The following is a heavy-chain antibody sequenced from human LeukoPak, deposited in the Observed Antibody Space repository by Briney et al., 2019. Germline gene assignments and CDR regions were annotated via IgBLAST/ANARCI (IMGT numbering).Heavy chain of an antibody. J-gene: IGHJ3*02. CDR3: ARDSSDGDYVFSYAFDI. D-gene: IGHD4-17*01. Sequence: GGSLRLSCAASGFPFSSYGMHWVRQAPGKGLEWVAVIWYDGSNKYYADSVKGRFTISRGNSKNTLYLQMNSLRAEDTAVYYCARDSSDGDYVFSYAFDIWGQGTMVTVSS. CDR2: IWYDGSNK. V-gene: IGHV3-33*01. CDR1: GFPFSSYG.